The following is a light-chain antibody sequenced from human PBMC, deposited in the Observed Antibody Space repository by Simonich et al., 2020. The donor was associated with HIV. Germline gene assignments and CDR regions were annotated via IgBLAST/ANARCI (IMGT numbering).Light chain of an antibody. V-gene: IGKV3-20*01. CDR3: QQYGSSPET. J-gene: IGKJ1*01. CDR2: GAS. Sequence: EIVLTQSPGTLSLSPGERATLSGRASQSVSSSYLAWYQHKPGQAPRHLIYGASSRATGIPDRFSGSGSGTDFTLTISRLEPEDFAVYYCQQYGSSPETFGQGTKVEIK. CDR1: QSVSSSY.